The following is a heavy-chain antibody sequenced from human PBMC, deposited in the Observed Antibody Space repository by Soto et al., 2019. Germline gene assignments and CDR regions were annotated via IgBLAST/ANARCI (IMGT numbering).Heavy chain of an antibody. D-gene: IGHD6-13*01. CDR1: GGSIRSYY. J-gene: IGHJ4*02. CDR2: IYYSGST. Sequence: SLTLRHPWTVAGGSIRSYYWRWIRKPPGKGLEWIGYIYYSGSTNYNPSLKSRVTISVDTSKNQFSLKLSSVTAADTAVYYCARAYSSSWSPFDHWGQGTLVTVSS. CDR3: ARAYSSSWSPFDH. V-gene: IGHV4-59*12.